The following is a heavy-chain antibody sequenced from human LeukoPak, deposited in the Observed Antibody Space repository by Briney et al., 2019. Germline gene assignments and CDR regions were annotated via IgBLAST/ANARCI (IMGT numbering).Heavy chain of an antibody. J-gene: IGHJ4*02. V-gene: IGHV1-2*02. D-gene: IGHD2-15*01. Sequence: VKVSCKASGYTCTASYMHWVRQAPGQGLECMGWINPNSGGTNYAQKFQGKVTMTRDTSISTAYLELSNLSSDDTAVYYCARTGDGSFDYWGQGTLVTVSS. CDR3: ARTGDGSFDY. CDR2: INPNSGGT. CDR1: GYTCTASY.